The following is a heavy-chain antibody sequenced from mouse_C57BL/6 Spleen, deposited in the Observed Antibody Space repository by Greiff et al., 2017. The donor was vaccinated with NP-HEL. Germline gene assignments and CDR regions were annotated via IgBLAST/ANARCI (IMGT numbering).Heavy chain of an antibody. V-gene: IGHV1-69*01. J-gene: IGHJ4*01. D-gene: IGHD2-2*01. CDR1: GYTFTSYW. CDR3: ARGGGLRDYAMDY. CDR2: IDPSDSYT. Sequence: QVQLKQPGAELVMPGASVKLSCKASGYTFTSYWMHWVKQRPGQGLEWIGEIDPSDSYTNYNQKFKGKSTLTVDKSSSTAYMQLSSLTSGDSAVYYGARGGGLRDYAMDYWGQGTSVTVSS.